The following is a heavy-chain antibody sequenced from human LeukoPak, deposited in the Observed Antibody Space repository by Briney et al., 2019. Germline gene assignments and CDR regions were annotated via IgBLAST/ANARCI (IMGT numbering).Heavy chain of an antibody. CDR1: GGTFSSYA. Sequence: SVKVSCKASGGTFSSYAISWVRQAPGQGLEWMGGIIPIFGTANYAQKFQGRATITADKSTSTAYMELSSLRSEDTAVYYCARDHCSGGSCYSRDWFDPWGQGTLVTVSS. J-gene: IGHJ5*02. V-gene: IGHV1-69*06. CDR2: IIPIFGTA. CDR3: ARDHCSGGSCYSRDWFDP. D-gene: IGHD2-15*01.